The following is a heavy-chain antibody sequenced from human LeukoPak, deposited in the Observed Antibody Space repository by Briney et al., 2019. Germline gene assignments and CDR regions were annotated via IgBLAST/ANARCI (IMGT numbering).Heavy chain of an antibody. CDR1: GGSISSSSYY. Sequence: SETLSLTCSVSGGSISSSSYYWGWIRQSPGKGLEWIGNGYYGGSTYYNPSLKSRVTIFVDTSKNQFSLKLSSVTAADTAIYYCARHQRAETNFGVWGQGTTVTVSS. CDR2: GYYGGST. J-gene: IGHJ6*02. D-gene: IGHD2-8*01. V-gene: IGHV4-39*01. CDR3: ARHQRAETNFGV.